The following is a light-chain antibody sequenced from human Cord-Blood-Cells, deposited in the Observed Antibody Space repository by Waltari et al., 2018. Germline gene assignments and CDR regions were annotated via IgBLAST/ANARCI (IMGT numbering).Light chain of an antibody. CDR1: SLRSYY. CDR3: NSRDSSGNHLV. V-gene: IGLV3-19*01. J-gene: IGLJ2*01. Sequence: SSELTQDPAVSVALGQTVRITCQGDSLRSYYAIWYQQKPGQAPVLVIYGKNNRPSGIPDRLSGSSSGNTGSVTITGAQAEDEADYYCNSRDSSGNHLVFGGGTKLTVL. CDR2: GKN.